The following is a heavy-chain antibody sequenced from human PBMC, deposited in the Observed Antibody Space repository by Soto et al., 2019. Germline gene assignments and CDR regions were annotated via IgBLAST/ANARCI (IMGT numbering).Heavy chain of an antibody. J-gene: IGHJ4*02. CDR2: ILHGETP. V-gene: IGHV3-23*01. D-gene: IGHD2-21*01. CDR1: GFTFSTYA. CDR3: AKDLFPTSGQRFFFES. Sequence: GGSLRLSCAASGFTFSTYAMTWVRQAPGRGLEWVSTILHGETPFYTDSVKGRFTISRDNVRGTLYLQMNGLRVEDAALYYCAKDLFPTSGQRFFFESWGQGSLVTVSS.